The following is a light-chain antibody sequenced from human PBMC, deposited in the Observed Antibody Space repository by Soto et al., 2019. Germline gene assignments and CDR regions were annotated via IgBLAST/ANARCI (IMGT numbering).Light chain of an antibody. V-gene: IGKV3-20*01. CDR3: QQYGSSPGT. Sequence: EIVLTQSPGILSLSPGERATLSCRASQSVSSSYLAWFQQKPGQAPRLLIFGASSRDTGIPDRFSGSGSGTDFTLTISRLEAEDFAVYYCQQYGSSPGTFGQGTRWIS. CDR1: QSVSSSY. CDR2: GAS. J-gene: IGKJ1*01.